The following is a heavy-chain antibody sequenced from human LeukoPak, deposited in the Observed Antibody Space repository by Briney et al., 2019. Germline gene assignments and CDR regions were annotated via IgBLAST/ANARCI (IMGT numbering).Heavy chain of an antibody. J-gene: IGHJ3*02. V-gene: IGHV3-30-3*01. CDR3: ARDERGIVGATPETEFDI. CDR2: ISYDGSNK. CDR1: GFTFSSYA. Sequence: GGSLRLSCAASGFTFSSYAMHWVRQAPGKGLEWVAVISYDGSNKYYADSVKGRFTISRDNSKNTLYLQMNSLRAEDTAVYYCARDERGIVGATPETEFDIWGQGTMVTVSS. D-gene: IGHD1-26*01.